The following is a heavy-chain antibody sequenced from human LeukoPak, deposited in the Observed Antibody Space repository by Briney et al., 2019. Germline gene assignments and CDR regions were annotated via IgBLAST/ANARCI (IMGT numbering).Heavy chain of an antibody. Sequence: GGSLRLSCAASGFTFDDYAMHWVRQAPGKGLEWVSSISWNSGSIGYADSVKGLFTISRDNAKNSLYLQMNSLRAEDTALYYCAKHIGDYGDYHGAFDIWGQGTMVTLSS. CDR3: AKHIGDYGDYHGAFDI. CDR2: ISWNSGSI. J-gene: IGHJ3*02. CDR1: GFTFDDYA. D-gene: IGHD4-17*01. V-gene: IGHV3-9*01.